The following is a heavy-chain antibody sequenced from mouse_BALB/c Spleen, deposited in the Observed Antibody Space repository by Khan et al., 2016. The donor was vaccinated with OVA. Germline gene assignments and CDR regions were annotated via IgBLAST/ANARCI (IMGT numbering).Heavy chain of an antibody. CDR2: IDPEADFT. D-gene: IGHD1-1*01. CDR1: GYTFTDYE. Sequence: QVQLQQSGAELVRPGASVTLSCKASGYTFTDYELHWVKQTPVHGLEWTGAIDPEADFTAYNQKFKGKATLTADKSSSTAYMELRSLTSEDSAVYYCTSRVYGSSYWFAYWGQGTLVAVS. J-gene: IGHJ3*01. V-gene: IGHV1-15*01. CDR3: TSRVYGSSYWFAY.